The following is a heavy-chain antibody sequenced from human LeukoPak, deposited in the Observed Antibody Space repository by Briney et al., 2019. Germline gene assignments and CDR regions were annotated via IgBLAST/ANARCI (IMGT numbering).Heavy chain of an antibody. V-gene: IGHV4-39*01. CDR2: IYYSGTT. Sequence: SETLSLTCSVSGGSISSPNHDWAWIRQPPGQGLEWIGSIYYSGTTYYNLSLKSRVTLSVDTSQNQFSLKLSSVTDADTAIYFCARSLGANTWVGNWFDPWGQGTLVTVSP. CDR3: ARSLGANTWVGNWFDP. CDR1: GGSISSPNHD. D-gene: IGHD3-10*01. J-gene: IGHJ5*02.